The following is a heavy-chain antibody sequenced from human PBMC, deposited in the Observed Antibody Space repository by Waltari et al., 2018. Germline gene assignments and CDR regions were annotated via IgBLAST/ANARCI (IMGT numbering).Heavy chain of an antibody. CDR2: IRSDGIDK. CDR1: GFSFRSYG. CDR3: AKEGVDCSRGSCYGFDY. J-gene: IGHJ4*02. V-gene: IGHV3-30*02. D-gene: IGHD2-15*01. Sequence: QVQLVESGGGVVQPGGSLRLSWAASGFSFRSYGIHWVRQPPGKGLEWVTFIRSDGIDKYYVDSVRGRFTVSRDNIKDTLDMQMNSLRIEDTAVYYCAKEGVDCSRGSCYGFDYWGQGALVTVSS.